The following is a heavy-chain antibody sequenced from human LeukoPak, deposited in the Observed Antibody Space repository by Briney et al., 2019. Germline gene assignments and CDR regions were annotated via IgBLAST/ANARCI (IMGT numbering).Heavy chain of an antibody. CDR3: ARAEQRYYYDTNGLRLPDY. CDR2: ISSTSSYI. Sequence: GGSLRLSCAASGFTFSSCSMNWVRQAPGKGLEWVSSISSTSSYISYTDSVKGRFTISRDNAKNSLYLQMNSLRAEDTAVYYCARAEQRYYYDTNGLRLPDYWGQGTLVTVSS. D-gene: IGHD3-22*01. V-gene: IGHV3-21*01. J-gene: IGHJ4*02. CDR1: GFTFSSCS.